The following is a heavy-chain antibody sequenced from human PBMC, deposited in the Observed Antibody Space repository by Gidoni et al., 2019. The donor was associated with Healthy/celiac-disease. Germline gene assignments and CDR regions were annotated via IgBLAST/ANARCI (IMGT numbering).Heavy chain of an antibody. CDR1: GFTFDDYA. V-gene: IGHV3-9*01. D-gene: IGHD3-9*01. CDR2: ISWNSGSI. CDR3: AKDADPYYDILTGYYTYFQH. J-gene: IGHJ1*01. Sequence: EVQLVESGGGLVQPGRSLRLSCAASGFTFDDYAMHWVRQAPGKGLEWVSGISWNSGSIGYADSVKGRFTISRDNAKNSLYLQMNSLRAEDTALYYCAKDADPYYDILTGYYTYFQHWGQGTLVTVSS.